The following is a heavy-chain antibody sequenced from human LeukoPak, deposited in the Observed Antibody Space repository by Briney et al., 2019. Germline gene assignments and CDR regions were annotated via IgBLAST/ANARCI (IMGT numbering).Heavy chain of an antibody. J-gene: IGHJ6*02. D-gene: IGHD3-16*01. CDR2: ISGSGGST. CDR1: GFTFSSYA. V-gene: IGHV3-23*01. Sequence: GASVKVSCKASGFTFSSYAMSWVRQAPGKGLEWVSAISGSGGSTYYADSVKGRFTISRDNSKNTLYLQMNSQRAEDTAVYYCARSGGSSYEAFYYYYGMDVWGQGTTVTVSS. CDR3: ARSGGSSYEAFYYYYGMDV.